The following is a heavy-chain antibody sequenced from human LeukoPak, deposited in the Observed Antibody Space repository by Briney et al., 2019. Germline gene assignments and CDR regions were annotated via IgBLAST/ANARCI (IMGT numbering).Heavy chain of an antibody. D-gene: IGHD1-7*01. CDR1: GYTFTGYF. CDR2: INPKTGGT. CDR3: ARVTGTTSL. J-gene: IGHJ4*02. V-gene: IGHV1-2*06. Sequence: ASVKVSCKASGYTFTGYFMNWVRQAPGQGPEWMGRINPKTGGTNYAQKFQGRVTMTRDTSITTGYMELSRLRSDDTAVYYCARVTGTTSLWGQGTLVTVSS.